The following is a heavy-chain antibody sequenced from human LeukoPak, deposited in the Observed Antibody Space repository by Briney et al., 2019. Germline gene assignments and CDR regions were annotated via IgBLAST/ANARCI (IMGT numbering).Heavy chain of an antibody. CDR1: GFTFSIDG. J-gene: IGHJ5*02. D-gene: IGHD1-26*01. Sequence: GGSLRLSCAGSGFTFSIDGMNWVRQAPGKGLEWVSSISPDSNFTYQADSVKGRFTISRDNAKNSLYLQMEGLRVEDTAVYYCTNFQTVGVKPFEHWGQGTLVTVSS. CDR3: TNFQTVGVKPFEH. CDR2: ISPDSNFT. V-gene: IGHV3-21*01.